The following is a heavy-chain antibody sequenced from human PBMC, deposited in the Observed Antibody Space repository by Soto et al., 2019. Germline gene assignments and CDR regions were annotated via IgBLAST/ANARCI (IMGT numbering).Heavy chain of an antibody. D-gene: IGHD1-7*01. J-gene: IGHJ4*02. CDR2: ISAYNGNT. V-gene: IGHV1-18*04. CDR1: GYTFTSYG. Sequence: ASVKVSCKASGYTFTSYGISWVRQAPGRGLEWMGWISAYNGNTSYAQKLQGRVTMTTDTSTSTAYMELRSLRSDDTAVYYCARVPLGDWNYVRFDYWGQGTLVTVSS. CDR3: ARVPLGDWNYVRFDY.